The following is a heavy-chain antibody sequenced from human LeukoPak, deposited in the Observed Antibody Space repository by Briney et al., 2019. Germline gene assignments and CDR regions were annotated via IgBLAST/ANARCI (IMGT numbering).Heavy chain of an antibody. J-gene: IGHJ2*01. V-gene: IGHV3-33*01. CDR2: IWYAGSDK. CDR1: GFTFSSYG. D-gene: IGHD3-16*02. Sequence: GGSLRLSCAASGFTFSSYGMHWVRQAPGKGLEWVAVIWYAGSDKYYADSVKGRFTISRDNSKNTLYLQMNSLRADDTAVYYCARLAGSRYPWYLDLWGRGTLVTVSS. CDR3: ARLAGSRYPWYLDL.